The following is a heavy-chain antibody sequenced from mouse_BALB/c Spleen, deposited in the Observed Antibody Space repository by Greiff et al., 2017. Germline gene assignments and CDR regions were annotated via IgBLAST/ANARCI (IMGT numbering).Heavy chain of an antibody. Sequence: EVQVVESGPELVKPGASVKISCKASGYSFTGYYMHWVKQSHVKSLEWIGRINPYNGATSYNQNFKDKASLTVDKSSSTAYMELHSLTSEDSAVYYCARVGRVNYFDYWGQGTTLTVSS. CDR1: GYSFTGYY. CDR3: ARVGRVNYFDY. D-gene: IGHD4-1*01. V-gene: IGHV1-31*01. CDR2: INPYNGAT. J-gene: IGHJ2*01.